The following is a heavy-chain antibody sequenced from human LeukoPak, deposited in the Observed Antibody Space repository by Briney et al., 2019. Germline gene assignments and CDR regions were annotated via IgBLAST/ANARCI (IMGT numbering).Heavy chain of an antibody. CDR1: GLTFSSSW. CDR2: INPDGNKK. J-gene: IGHJ4*02. D-gene: IGHD5-18*01. CDR3: ARDLAYSRLDY. Sequence: QLGGSLRLSCAVSGLTFSSSWMDWVRQAPGKGLEWVASINPDGNKKYSADSVKGRFTISRDNAENSLHLQMNSLRVEDTAFYYCARDLAYSRLDYWGQGMLVTVSS. V-gene: IGHV3-7*01.